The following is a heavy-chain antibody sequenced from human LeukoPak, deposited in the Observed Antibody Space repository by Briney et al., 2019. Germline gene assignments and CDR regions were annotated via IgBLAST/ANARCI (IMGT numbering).Heavy chain of an antibody. J-gene: IGHJ2*01. CDR1: GGSITSDY. D-gene: IGHD6-13*01. CDR3: ARVYYSNSYDYWYFDL. CDR2: IYSSGST. Sequence: SETLSLTCTVSGGSITSDYWTWIRQPAGKGLEWIGRIYSSGSTNYNPSLKSRVTISLDTSKNQFSLKLSSVTAADTAVYYCARVYYSNSYDYWYFDLWGRGTLVTVSS. V-gene: IGHV4-4*07.